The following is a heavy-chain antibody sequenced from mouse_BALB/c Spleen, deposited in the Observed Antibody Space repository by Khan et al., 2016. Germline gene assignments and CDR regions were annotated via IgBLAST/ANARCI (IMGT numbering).Heavy chain of an antibody. CDR2: ISHGGGST. CDR3: ARRGLRYYFDV. V-gene: IGHV5-12-2*01. J-gene: IGHJ1*01. D-gene: IGHD2-1*01. CDR1: GFTFSSYT. Sequence: EVELVESGGGLVQPGGSLKLSCAASGFTFSSYTMPWVRQTPEKRLEWVGYISHGGGSTKYPDTVKGGCTITRDNAKNTRYSQINSLKSDDTAMYYCARRGLRYYFDVWGAGTSVTVSS.